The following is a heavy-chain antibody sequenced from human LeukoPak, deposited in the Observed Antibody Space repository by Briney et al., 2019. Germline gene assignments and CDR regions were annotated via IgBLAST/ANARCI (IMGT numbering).Heavy chain of an antibody. CDR2: ISGSGGST. CDR1: GFTFSSYA. Sequence: TGGSLRLSCAASGFTFSSYAMSWVRQAPGKGLEWVSAISGSGGSTYYADSVKGRFTISRDNAKSSLYLQMNSLRAEDTAVYYCARDPYYFDYWGQGTLVTVSS. J-gene: IGHJ4*02. V-gene: IGHV3-23*01. CDR3: ARDPYYFDY.